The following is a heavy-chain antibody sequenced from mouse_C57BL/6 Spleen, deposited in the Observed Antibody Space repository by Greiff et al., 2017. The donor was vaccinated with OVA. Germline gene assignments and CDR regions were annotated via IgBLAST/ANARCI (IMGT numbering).Heavy chain of an antibody. Sequence: VQLQQPGAELVMPGASVKLSCKASGYTFTSYWMHWVKQRPGQGLEWIGEIDPSDSYTNYNQKFKGKSTLTVDKSSSTAYMQLSSLTSEDSAVFYCARSHYYGSSYYYWYFDVWGTGTTVTVSS. CDR1: GYTFTSYW. J-gene: IGHJ1*03. D-gene: IGHD1-1*01. CDR3: ARSHYYGSSYYYWYFDV. V-gene: IGHV1-69*01. CDR2: IDPSDSYT.